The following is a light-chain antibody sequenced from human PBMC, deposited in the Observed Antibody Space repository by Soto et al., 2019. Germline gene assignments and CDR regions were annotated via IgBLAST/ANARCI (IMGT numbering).Light chain of an antibody. CDR1: QSVSGNY. V-gene: IGKV3-20*01. CDR3: QQYDSKPRT. CDR2: GAS. Sequence: EIVLTQSPGTLSLSPGERATLSCRASQSVSGNYIAWYQQKPGQAPRLLIYGASSRATGIPDRFSGSGSGTDFTLTISRLEPEDFAVYYCQQYDSKPRTFGQGTTVEI. J-gene: IGKJ1*01.